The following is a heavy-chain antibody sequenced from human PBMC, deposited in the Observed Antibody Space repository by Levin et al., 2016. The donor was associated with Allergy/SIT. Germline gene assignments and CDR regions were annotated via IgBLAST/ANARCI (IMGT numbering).Heavy chain of an antibody. CDR2: ISGSGGST. Sequence: LSLTCAASGFTFSSYAMSWVRQAPGKGLEWVSAISGSGGSTYYADSVKGRFTISRDNSKNTLYLQMNSLRAEDTAVYYCAKDASGSSNYYYGMDVWGQGTTVTVSS. V-gene: IGHV3-23*01. CDR1: GFTFSSYA. CDR3: AKDASGSSNYYYGMDV. J-gene: IGHJ6*02. D-gene: IGHD1-26*01.